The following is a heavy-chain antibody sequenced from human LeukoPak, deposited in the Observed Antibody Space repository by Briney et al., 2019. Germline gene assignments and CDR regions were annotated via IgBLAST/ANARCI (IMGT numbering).Heavy chain of an antibody. CDR2: IKPSGRT. CDR1: GGSFNDYY. Sequence: PSETLSLTCAVYGGSFNDYYWIWIRQPPGKGLEWIGEIKPSGRTNYNPSLESRVTISVDTSKNHFSLKLSSVTAAGTAVYYCARRDYLDHFYYIDVWDKGNTVTVSS. CDR3: ARRDYLDHFYYIDV. D-gene: IGHD3-10*01. V-gene: IGHV4-34*01. J-gene: IGHJ6*03.